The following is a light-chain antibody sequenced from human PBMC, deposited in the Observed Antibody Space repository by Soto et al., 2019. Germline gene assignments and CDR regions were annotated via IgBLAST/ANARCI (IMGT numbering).Light chain of an antibody. CDR3: QHLKSYPIT. V-gene: IGKV1-9*01. Sequence: DIQLTQSPSLLSASVGDRVTITCRASQGISSYLAWYQQKPGKAPKLLIYGASTLQRGVSSRFSGSGSGTEFTLTISSLQPEDFATYYCQHLKSYPITFGQGTRLEIK. CDR1: QGISSY. CDR2: GAS. J-gene: IGKJ5*01.